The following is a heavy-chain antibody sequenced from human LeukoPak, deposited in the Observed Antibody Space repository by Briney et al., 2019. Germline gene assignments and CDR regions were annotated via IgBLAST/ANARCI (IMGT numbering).Heavy chain of an antibody. CDR2: INSDGSST. CDR1: GFTFSSYW. Sequence: GGSLRLSCAASGFTFSSYWVHWVRQAPGKGLVWVSHINSDGSSTSYADSVKGRFTISRDNAKNTLYLQMNSLRAEDTAVYYCASALSDWGQGTLVTVSS. D-gene: IGHD3-16*01. J-gene: IGHJ4*02. CDR3: ASALSD. V-gene: IGHV3-74*01.